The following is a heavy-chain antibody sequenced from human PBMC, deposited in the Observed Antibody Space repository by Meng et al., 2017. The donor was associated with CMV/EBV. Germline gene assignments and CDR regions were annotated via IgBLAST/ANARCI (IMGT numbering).Heavy chain of an antibody. CDR1: GFTFNSYG. V-gene: IGHV3-30*02. CDR3: AKDGLLRFLEWLYLTGTTSGMDV. D-gene: IGHD3-3*01. J-gene: IGHJ6*02. CDR2: IRYDGSNK. Sequence: GGSLRLSCAASGFTFNSYGMHWVRQAPGKGLEWVAFIRYDGSNKYYADSVKGRFTISRDNSKNTLYLQMNSLRAEDTAVYYCAKDGLLRFLEWLYLTGTTSGMDVWGQGTTVTVSS.